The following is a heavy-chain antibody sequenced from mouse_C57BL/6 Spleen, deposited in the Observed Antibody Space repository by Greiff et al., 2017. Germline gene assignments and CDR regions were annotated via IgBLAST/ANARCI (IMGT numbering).Heavy chain of an antibody. CDR3: TTGTTGFFDY. CDR2: IDPENGDT. J-gene: IGHJ2*01. V-gene: IGHV14-4*01. CDR1: GFNIKDDY. D-gene: IGHD1-1*01. Sequence: QLQQSGAELVRPGASVKLSCTASGFNIKDDYMHWVKQRPEQGLEWIGWIDPENGDTDYASKFQGKATITADTSSNTAYLQLSSLTSEDTAVYYCTTGTTGFFDYWGQGTTLTVSS.